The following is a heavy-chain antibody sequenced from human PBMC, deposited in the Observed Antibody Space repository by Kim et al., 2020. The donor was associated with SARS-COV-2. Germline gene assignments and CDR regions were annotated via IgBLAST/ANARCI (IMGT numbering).Heavy chain of an antibody. CDR1: GGSISSSSYY. V-gene: IGHV4-39*01. CDR3: ARLPNRFLEWLSDY. CDR2: IYYSGST. Sequence: SETLSLTCTVSGGSISSSSYYWGWIRQPPGKGLEWIGSIYYSGSTYYNPSLKSRVTISVDTSKNQFSLKLSSVTAADTAVYYCARLPNRFLEWLSDYWGQGTLVTVSS. J-gene: IGHJ4*02. D-gene: IGHD3-3*01.